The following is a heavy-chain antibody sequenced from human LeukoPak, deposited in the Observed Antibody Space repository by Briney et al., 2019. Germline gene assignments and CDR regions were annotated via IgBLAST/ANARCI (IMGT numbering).Heavy chain of an antibody. CDR2: ISYDGSNK. V-gene: IGHV3-30*18. CDR1: GFTFSSYG. D-gene: IGHD1-26*01. Sequence: GGSLRLSCAASGFTFSSYGMHWVRQAPGKGLEWVAVISYDGSNKYYADSVKGRFTISRDNSKNTLYLQMNSLRAEDTAVYYYAKASGSYYFDYWGQGTLVTVSS. CDR3: AKASGSYYFDY. J-gene: IGHJ4*02.